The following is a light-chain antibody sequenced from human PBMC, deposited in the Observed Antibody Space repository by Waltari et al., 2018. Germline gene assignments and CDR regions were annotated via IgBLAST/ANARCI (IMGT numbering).Light chain of an antibody. CDR3: SLYMGSGIWV. CDR2: KAN. J-gene: IGLJ3*02. Sequence: QTVVTQEPSLSVSPGGTVTLTCALRSGSVSPTSYATWYQQTPGQAPRTLVYKANSRSSGVPDRFSGSILGNKAALTITGAQADDESDYYCSLYMGSGIWVFGGGTKLTVL. V-gene: IGLV8-61*01. CDR1: SGSVSPTSY.